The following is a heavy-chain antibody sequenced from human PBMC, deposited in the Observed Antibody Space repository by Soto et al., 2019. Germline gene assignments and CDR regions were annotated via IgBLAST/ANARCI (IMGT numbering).Heavy chain of an antibody. D-gene: IGHD3-3*01. Sequence: PGGSLRLSCAASGFTFSSYAMHWVRQAPGKGLEWVAVISYDGSNKYYADSVKGRFTISRDNSKNTLYLQMNSLRAEDTAVYYCAIDQGVRFGDGYNLDIWGQGTMVTVSS. CDR3: AIDQGVRFGDGYNLDI. J-gene: IGHJ3*02. CDR1: GFTFSSYA. CDR2: ISYDGSNK. V-gene: IGHV3-30-3*01.